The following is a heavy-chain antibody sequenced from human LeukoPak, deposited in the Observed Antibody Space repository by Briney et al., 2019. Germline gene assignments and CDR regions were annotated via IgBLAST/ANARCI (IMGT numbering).Heavy chain of an antibody. CDR3: ARHLAVAGNPLGWFDP. J-gene: IGHJ5*02. Sequence: GESLKISCKGSGYSFTNYWIGWVRQMPGKGLEWMGIIYPGDSDTRYSPSFQGQVTISADKSISTAYLQWSSLKASDTAMYYCARHLAVAGNPLGWFDPWGQGTLVTVSS. V-gene: IGHV5-51*01. CDR1: GYSFTNYW. CDR2: IYPGDSDT. D-gene: IGHD6-19*01.